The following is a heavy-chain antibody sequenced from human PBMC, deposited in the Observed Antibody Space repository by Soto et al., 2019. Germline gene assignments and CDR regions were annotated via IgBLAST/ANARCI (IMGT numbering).Heavy chain of an antibody. CDR2: ISSSSSTI. V-gene: IGHV3-48*02. Sequence: GSLRLSCAASGFTFSSYSMNWVRQAPGKGLEWVSYISSSSSTIYYADSVKGRFTISRDNAKNSLYLQMNSLRDEDTAVYYCATYVLRYFDWLLNDAFDIWGKGT. J-gene: IGHJ3*02. CDR3: ATYVLRYFDWLLNDAFDI. CDR1: GFTFSSYS. D-gene: IGHD3-9*01.